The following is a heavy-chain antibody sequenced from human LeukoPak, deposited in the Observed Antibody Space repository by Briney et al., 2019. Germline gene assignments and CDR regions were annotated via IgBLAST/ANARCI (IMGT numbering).Heavy chain of an antibody. D-gene: IGHD4-17*01. CDR2: IRSKANSYAT. CDR3: TSRPRDYGDYEFDY. CDR1: GFTFTDYS. Sequence: GGSLRLSCAASGFTFTDYSMHWVRQASGKGPEWVGRIRSKANSYATAYAASVKGRFTISRDDSKNTAYLQMNSLKTEDTAVYYCTSRPRDYGDYEFDYWGQGTLVTVSS. V-gene: IGHV3-73*01. J-gene: IGHJ4*02.